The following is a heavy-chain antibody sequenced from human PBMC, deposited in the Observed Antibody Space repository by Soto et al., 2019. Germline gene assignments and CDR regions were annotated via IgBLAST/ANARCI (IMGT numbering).Heavy chain of an antibody. CDR2: IYHSGST. CDR1: GGSISGGGYS. CDR3: AAGGGLPRYY. V-gene: IGHV4-30-2*01. Sequence: SETLSLTCAVSGGSISGGGYSWSWIRQPPGKGLEWIGYIYHSGSTYYNPSLKSRVTLSVDRSKNQFSLKLSSVTAADTAVYYCAAGGGLPRYYWGQGTLVTVSS. J-gene: IGHJ4*02. D-gene: IGHD5-12*01.